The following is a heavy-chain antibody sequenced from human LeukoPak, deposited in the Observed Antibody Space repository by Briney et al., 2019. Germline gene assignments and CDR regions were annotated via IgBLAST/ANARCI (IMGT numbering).Heavy chain of an antibody. Sequence: SETLSLTCTVSGGSISSYYWSWIRQPAGKGLEWIGRIYTSGSTNYNPSLKSRVTMSVDTSKNQFSLKLSSVTAADTAVYYCARDVGIAARPAVNWFAPWGQGTLVTVSS. V-gene: IGHV4-4*07. CDR1: GGSISSYY. D-gene: IGHD6-6*01. CDR2: IYTSGST. CDR3: ARDVGIAARPAVNWFAP. J-gene: IGHJ5*02.